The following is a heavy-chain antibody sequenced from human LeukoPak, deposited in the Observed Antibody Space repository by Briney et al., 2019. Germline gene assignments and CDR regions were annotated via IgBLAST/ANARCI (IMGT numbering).Heavy chain of an antibody. V-gene: IGHV3-21*01. J-gene: IGHJ6*02. CDR1: RFTFSSYW. Sequence: PGGSRRLSCAASRFTFSSYWMSWVRQAPGKGLEWVSSISSSSSYIYYADSVKGRFTISRDNAKNSLYLQMNSLRAEDTAVYYCARDALSPRYYYYYYGMDVWGQGTTVTVSS. CDR2: ISSSSSYI. CDR3: ARDALSPRYYYYYYGMDV.